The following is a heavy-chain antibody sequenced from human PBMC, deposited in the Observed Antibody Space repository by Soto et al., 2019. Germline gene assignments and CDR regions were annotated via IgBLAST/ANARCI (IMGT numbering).Heavy chain of an antibody. V-gene: IGHV3-23*01. D-gene: IGHD4-17*01. J-gene: IGHJ6*01. CDR3: AKDSTLSTSLYFYYSGFDD. CDR2: VSGRGGST. Sequence: XGSLGLSCTASGFTFNHYSMSWVRQAAGKGLEWVSAVSGRGGSTKYADPVKGRFIISRDNSHSTLYLQMVSLRGEVTAVYYCAKDSTLSTSLYFYYSGFDDWVKGTTVTVS. CDR1: GFTFNHYS.